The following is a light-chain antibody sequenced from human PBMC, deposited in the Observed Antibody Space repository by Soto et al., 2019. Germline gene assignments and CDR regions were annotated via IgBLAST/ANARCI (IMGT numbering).Light chain of an antibody. CDR1: SSNIGNNL. Sequence: QSVLTQPPSASGTPGQRVTISCSGSSSNIGNNLVNWYQQLPGTAPKLLMYSNNQRPSGVPDRFSGSKSGASASLAISGLQYEDEADYYCAAWDDSLNGVLFGGGTKLTVL. CDR3: AAWDDSLNGVL. V-gene: IGLV1-44*01. J-gene: IGLJ2*01. CDR2: SNN.